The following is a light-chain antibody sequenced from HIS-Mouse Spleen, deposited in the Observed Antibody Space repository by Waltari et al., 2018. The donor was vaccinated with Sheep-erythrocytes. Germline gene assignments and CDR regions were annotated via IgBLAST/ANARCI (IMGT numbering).Light chain of an antibody. CDR2: EDS. CDR1: ALPKKY. CDR3: YSTDSSGNHWV. Sequence: SYELTQPPSVSVSPGQTARITCSGDALPKKYAYWYQQKSGQDPVLVIYEDSKRPSGIPDGFSGSTSGTIATLTISGAQVEDEADYYCYSTDSSGNHWVFGGGTKLTVL. V-gene: IGLV3-10*01. J-gene: IGLJ3*02.